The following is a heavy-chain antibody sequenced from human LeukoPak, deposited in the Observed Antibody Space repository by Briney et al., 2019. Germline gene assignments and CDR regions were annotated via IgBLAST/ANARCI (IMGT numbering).Heavy chain of an antibody. CDR1: GGSFSGYF. CDR3: ARRLAY. J-gene: IGHJ4*02. CDR2: INRSGST. V-gene: IGHV4-34*01. Sequence: SETLSLTCAIYGGSFSGYFWSWFRQPPGKGLEWIGEINRSGSTNYNSSLSLKSRVTISVDTSKNQFSLKLSSVTAADTAVYYCARRLAYWGQGTRVTVSS.